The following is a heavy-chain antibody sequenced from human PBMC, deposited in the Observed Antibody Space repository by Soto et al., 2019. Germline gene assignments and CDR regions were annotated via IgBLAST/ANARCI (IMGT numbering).Heavy chain of an antibody. Sequence: SGPTLVNPTETLTLTCTVSGFSLSNARMGVSWIRQPPGKALEWLAHIFSNDEKSYSTSLMSRLTISKDPSKSQVVLTMTNMDPVDTATYYCALTHLYSSTWPTDDWGKGTLVTVSS. V-gene: IGHV2-26*01. CDR2: IFSNDEK. CDR1: GFSLSNARMG. J-gene: IGHJ4*02. CDR3: ALTHLYSSTWPTDD. D-gene: IGHD6-13*01.